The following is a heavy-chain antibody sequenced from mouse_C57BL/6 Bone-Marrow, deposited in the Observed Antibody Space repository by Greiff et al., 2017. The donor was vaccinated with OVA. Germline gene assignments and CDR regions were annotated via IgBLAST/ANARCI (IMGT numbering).Heavy chain of an antibody. CDR1: GFNIKNTY. V-gene: IGHV14-3*01. CDR3: ARDDYDVYYAMDY. J-gene: IGHJ4*01. D-gene: IGHD2-4*01. Sequence: VQLQQSVAELVRPGASVKLSCTASGFNIKNTYMHWVQQRPEQGLEWIGRIDPANGNTKYAPKVQGKATITADTSSNTAYLQLSSLTSEDTAIYYCARDDYDVYYAMDYWGQGTSVTVSS. CDR2: IDPANGNT.